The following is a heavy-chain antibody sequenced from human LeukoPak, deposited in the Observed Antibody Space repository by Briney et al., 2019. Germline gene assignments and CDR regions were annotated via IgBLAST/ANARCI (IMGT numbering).Heavy chain of an antibody. CDR1: GGSISSYY. V-gene: IGHV4-59*01. Sequence: SETLSLACIVSGGSISSYYWSWIRQPPGKGLEWIGYIHYSGSTNYNPSLKSRVTISVDTYKNQFSLRLSSVTAADTAVYYCARSRSRGYSGDFDYWGQGTLVTVSS. CDR3: ARSRSRGYSGDFDY. J-gene: IGHJ4*02. D-gene: IGHD5-12*01. CDR2: IHYSGST.